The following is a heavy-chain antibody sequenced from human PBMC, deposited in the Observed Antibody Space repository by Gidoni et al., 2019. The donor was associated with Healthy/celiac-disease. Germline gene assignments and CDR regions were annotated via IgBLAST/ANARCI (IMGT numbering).Heavy chain of an antibody. Sequence: EVQLLESGGGLVQPGGSLRLSCAASGFTFSSYAMSWVRQAPGKGLEWVSAISDSGGSTYDADSVKGRFTISRDNSKNTLYLQMNSLRAEDTAVYYCAKDEMEYGDYPKEGGQGTLVTVSS. D-gene: IGHD4-17*01. J-gene: IGHJ4*02. V-gene: IGHV3-23*01. CDR1: GFTFSSYA. CDR2: ISDSGGST. CDR3: AKDEMEYGDYPKE.